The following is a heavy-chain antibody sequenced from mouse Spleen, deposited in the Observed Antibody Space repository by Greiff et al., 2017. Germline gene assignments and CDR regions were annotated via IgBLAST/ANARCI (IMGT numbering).Heavy chain of an antibody. CDR2: ISSGGSYT. D-gene: IGHD1-1*01. CDR3: ARNLYGSSPFDY. CDR1: GFTFSSYA. V-gene: IGHV5-9-1*01. Sequence: EVKLMESGGGLVKPGGSLKLSCAASGFTFSSYAMSWVRQTPEKRLEWVATISSGGSYTYYPDSVKGRFTISRDNAKNTLYLQMSSLRSEDTAMYCCARNLYGSSPFDYWGQGTTLTVSS. J-gene: IGHJ2*01.